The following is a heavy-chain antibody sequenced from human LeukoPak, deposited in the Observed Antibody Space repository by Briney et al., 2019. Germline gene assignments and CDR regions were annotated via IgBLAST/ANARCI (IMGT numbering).Heavy chain of an antibody. Sequence: ASVKVSCKASGYTFTGYYMHWVRQAPGQGLEWMGWINPNSGGTNYAQKFQGRVTMTRDTSTSTVYMELSSLRSEDTAVYYCARDGMATTHFDYWGQGTLVTVSS. CDR1: GYTFTGYY. CDR2: INPNSGGT. CDR3: ARDGMATTHFDY. D-gene: IGHD1-1*01. J-gene: IGHJ4*02. V-gene: IGHV1-2*02.